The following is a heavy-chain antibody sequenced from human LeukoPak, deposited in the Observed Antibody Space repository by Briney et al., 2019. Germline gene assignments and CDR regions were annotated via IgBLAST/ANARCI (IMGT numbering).Heavy chain of an antibody. CDR2: ISSSGGST. V-gene: IGHV3-23*01. J-gene: IGHJ4*02. CDR3: AKVGSSRVRFPYFDY. CDR1: GFTFSSYA. D-gene: IGHD6-6*01. Sequence: PGGSLRLSCAASGFTFSSYAMSWVRQAPGKGLEWVSVISSSGGSTYSADSVKGRFTISRDNSKNTLYLQMNSLRAEDTAVYYCAKVGSSRVRFPYFDYWGQGTLVTVSS.